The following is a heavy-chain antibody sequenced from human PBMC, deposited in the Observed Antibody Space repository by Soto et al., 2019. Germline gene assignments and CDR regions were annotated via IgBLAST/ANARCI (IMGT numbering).Heavy chain of an antibody. J-gene: IGHJ4*02. CDR3: AKESYITMIVVVEYYFDY. CDR1: GFTFSSYG. CDR2: ISYDGSNK. V-gene: IGHV3-30*18. Sequence: GGSLRLSCAASGFTFSSYGMHWVRQAPGKGLEWVAVISYDGSNKYYADSVKGRFTISRDNSKNTLYLQMNSLRAEDTAVYYCAKESYITMIVVVEYYFDYWGQGTLVTVSS. D-gene: IGHD3-22*01.